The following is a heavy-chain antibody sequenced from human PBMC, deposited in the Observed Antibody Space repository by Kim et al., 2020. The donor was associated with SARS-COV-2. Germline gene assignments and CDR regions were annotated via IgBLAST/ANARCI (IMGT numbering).Heavy chain of an antibody. CDR3: ARLRYYYDSSGYSTSENYFDY. V-gene: IGHV1-18*04. CDR2: ISAYNGNT. J-gene: IGHJ4*02. Sequence: ASVKVSCKASGYTFTSYGISWVRQAPGQGLEWMGWISAYNGNTNYAQKLQGRVTMTTDTSTSTAYMELRSLRSYDTAVYYCARLRYYYDSSGYSTSENYFDYWGQGTLVTVSS. D-gene: IGHD3-22*01. CDR1: GYTFTSYG.